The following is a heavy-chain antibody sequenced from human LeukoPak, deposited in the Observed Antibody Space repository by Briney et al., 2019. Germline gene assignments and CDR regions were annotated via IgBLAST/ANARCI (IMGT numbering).Heavy chain of an antibody. CDR3: AREAENDAFDI. J-gene: IGHJ3*02. CDR1: GFTFSTYG. D-gene: IGHD5-24*01. V-gene: IGHV3-7*01. Sequence: PGGSLTLSCAASGFTFSTYGMSWVRQAPGKGLEWVANIKQDGSEKYYVDSVKGRFTISRDNAKNSLYLQMNSLRAEDTAVYYCAREAENDAFDIWGQGTMVTVSS. CDR2: IKQDGSEK.